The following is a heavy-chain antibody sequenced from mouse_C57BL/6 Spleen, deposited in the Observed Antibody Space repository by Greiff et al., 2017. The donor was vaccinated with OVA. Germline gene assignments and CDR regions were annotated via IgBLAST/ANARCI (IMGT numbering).Heavy chain of an antibody. J-gene: IGHJ3*01. D-gene: IGHD2-2*01. Sequence: EVKLVESGGGLVKPGGSLKLSCAASGFTFSSYTMSWVRQTPEKRLEWVATISGGGGNTYYPDSVKGRFTISRDNAKNTLYLQMSSLRSEDTALYYCARLVYGYDGFAYWGQGTLVTVSA. V-gene: IGHV5-9*01. CDR2: ISGGGGNT. CDR1: GFTFSSYT. CDR3: ARLVYGYDGFAY.